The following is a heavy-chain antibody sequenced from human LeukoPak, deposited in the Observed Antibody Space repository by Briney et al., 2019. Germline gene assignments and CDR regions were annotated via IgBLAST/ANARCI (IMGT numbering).Heavy chain of an antibody. V-gene: IGHV3-30*18. J-gene: IGHJ4*02. D-gene: IGHD2-15*01. CDR1: GFTFSSYG. CDR3: AKAVGYCSGGSCYVADY. CDR2: ISYDGSNK. Sequence: GGSLRLSCAASGFTFSSYGMHWVRQAPGKGLEWVAVISYDGSNKYYADSVKGRFTISRDNSKNTLYLQMNSLRAEDTAVYYCAKAVGYCSGGSCYVADYWGQGTLVTVSS.